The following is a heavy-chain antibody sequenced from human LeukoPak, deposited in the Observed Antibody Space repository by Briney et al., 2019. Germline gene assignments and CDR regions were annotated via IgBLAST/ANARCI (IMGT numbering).Heavy chain of an antibody. CDR3: ARERSVAVACPYGDNAFDI. CDR2: IYYSGST. V-gene: IGHV4-39*07. D-gene: IGHD6-19*01. Sequence: SETLSLTCTVSGGSISSSSYYWGWIRQPPGKGLEWIGSIYYSGSTYYNPSLKSRVTISVDTSKNQFSLKLSSVTAADTAVYYCARERSVAVACPYGDNAFDIWGQGTMVTVSS. CDR1: GGSISSSSYY. J-gene: IGHJ3*02.